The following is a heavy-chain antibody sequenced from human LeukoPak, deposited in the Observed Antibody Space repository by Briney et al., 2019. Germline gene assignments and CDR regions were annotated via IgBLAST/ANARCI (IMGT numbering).Heavy chain of an antibody. Sequence: SETLSLTCTVSGGSISSYYWSWIRQPPGKGLEWIGYIYYSGSTNCNPSLKSRVTISVDTSKNQFSLKLSSVTAADTAVYYCAREPRIAAAGRYYYYYYMDVWGKGTTVTVSS. V-gene: IGHV4-59*01. CDR1: GGSISSYY. J-gene: IGHJ6*03. CDR2: IYYSGST. D-gene: IGHD6-13*01. CDR3: AREPRIAAAGRYYYYYYMDV.